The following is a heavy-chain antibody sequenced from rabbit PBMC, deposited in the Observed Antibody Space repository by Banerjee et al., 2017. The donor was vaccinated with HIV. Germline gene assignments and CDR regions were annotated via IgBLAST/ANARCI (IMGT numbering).Heavy chain of an antibody. Sequence: QEQLVESGGGLVTLGGSLKLSCKASGIDFSSYGISWVRQAPGKGLEWIGCIYTGSGRTYYASWAKGRFTISKTSSTTVTLQMTSLTAADTATYFCVRDWASGNGPYYLTLWGPGTLVTVS. V-gene: IGHV1S45*01. D-gene: IGHD1-1*01. CDR1: GIDFSSYG. J-gene: IGHJ4*01. CDR2: IYTGSGRT. CDR3: VRDWASGNGPYYLTL.